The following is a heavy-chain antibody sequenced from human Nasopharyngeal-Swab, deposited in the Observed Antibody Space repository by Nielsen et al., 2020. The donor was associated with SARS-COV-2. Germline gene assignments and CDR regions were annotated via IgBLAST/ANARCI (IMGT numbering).Heavy chain of an antibody. CDR1: DYTFTSYG. CDR3: ARGFIVATTFHYYYYMDV. D-gene: IGHD5-12*01. CDR2: MNPNSGNT. Sequence: ASVKVSCKASDYTFTSYGINWVRQATGQGLEWMGWMNPNSGNTGYAQKFQGRVTMTRNTSISTAYMELSSLRSEDTAVYYCARGFIVATTFHYYYYMDVWGKGTTVTVSS. J-gene: IGHJ6*03. V-gene: IGHV1-8*02.